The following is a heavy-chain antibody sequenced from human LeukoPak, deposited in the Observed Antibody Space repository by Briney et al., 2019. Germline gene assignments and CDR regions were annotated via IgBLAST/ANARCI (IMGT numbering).Heavy chain of an antibody. D-gene: IGHD6-13*01. J-gene: IGHJ4*02. CDR1: GYTFTSYG. CDR2: INPNSGGT. V-gene: IGHV1-2*02. CDR3: ASIAAAGIFDY. Sequence: ASVKVSCKASGYTFTSYGITWVRQAPGQGLEWMGWINPNSGGTNYAQKSQGRVTMTRDTSISTAYMELSRLRSDDTAVYYCASIAAAGIFDYWGQGTLVTVSS.